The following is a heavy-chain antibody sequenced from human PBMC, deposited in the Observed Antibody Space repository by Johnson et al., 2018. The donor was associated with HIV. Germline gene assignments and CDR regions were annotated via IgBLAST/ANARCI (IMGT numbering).Heavy chain of an antibody. CDR1: GFTFDDYT. D-gene: IGHD3-10*02. J-gene: IGHJ3*02. Sequence: VQLVESGGVVVQPGGSLRLSCAASGFTFDDYTMHWVRQAPGKGLEWVSLISWDGGSTYYADSVKGRFTISRDNSKNSLYLQMNSLRTEDTALYYCAKDGSGDVRGAFDIWGQGTMVTVSS. V-gene: IGHV3-43*01. CDR2: ISWDGGST. CDR3: AKDGSGDVRGAFDI.